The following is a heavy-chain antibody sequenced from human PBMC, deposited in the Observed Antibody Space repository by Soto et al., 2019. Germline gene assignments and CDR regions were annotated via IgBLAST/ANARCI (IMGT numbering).Heavy chain of an antibody. J-gene: IGHJ4*02. D-gene: IGHD3-10*01. CDR3: GRSVRGHGVKYFDY. CDR1: GDSVSSNSAA. V-gene: IGHV6-1*01. Sequence: QVQLQQSGPGLVKPSQTLSLTCAISGDSVSSNSAAWNWIRQSPSRGLEWLGRTHFRSKWYNDYAVSVRSRITINPDTSKNQFSLQLNSVTPQDTAVYYCGRSVRGHGVKYFDYWGQGTLVTVSS. CDR2: THFRSKWYN.